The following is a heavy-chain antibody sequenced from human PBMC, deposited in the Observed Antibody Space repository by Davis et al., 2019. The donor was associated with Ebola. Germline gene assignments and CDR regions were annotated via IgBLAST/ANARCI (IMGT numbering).Heavy chain of an antibody. J-gene: IGHJ6*04. Sequence: AASVKVSCKASGYTFTSYDINWVRQATGQGLEWMGWMNPNSGSTGYTQKFQGRVTMTRNTSLSTAYMELGSLRSEDTAVYYCARGMGLTALGGLYFYPYAMDVWGKGTTVTVSS. CDR2: MNPNSGST. CDR1: GYTFTSYD. D-gene: IGHD4/OR15-4a*01. CDR3: ARGMGLTALGGLYFYPYAMDV. V-gene: IGHV1-8*01.